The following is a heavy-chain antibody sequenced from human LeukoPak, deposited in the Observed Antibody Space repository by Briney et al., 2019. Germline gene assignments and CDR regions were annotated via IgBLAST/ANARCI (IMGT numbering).Heavy chain of an antibody. Sequence: GGSLRLSCAASGFTFSDYYMSWIRQAPGKGLEWVSYISSSGNTIYYADSVKGRFTISRDNAKNSLYLQMNSLRAEDTAVYYCARRGVQLQRISWFNPWAREPWSPSPQ. CDR2: ISSSGNTI. V-gene: IGHV3-11*01. J-gene: IGHJ5*02. CDR3: ARRGVQLQRISWFNP. D-gene: IGHD1-1*01. CDR1: GFTFSDYY.